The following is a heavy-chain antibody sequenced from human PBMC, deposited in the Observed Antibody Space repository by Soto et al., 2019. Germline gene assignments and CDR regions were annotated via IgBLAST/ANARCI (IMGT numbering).Heavy chain of an antibody. J-gene: IGHJ4*02. CDR2: INHSGST. CDR1: GGSFSGYY. Sequence: QVQLQQWGAGLLKPSETLSLTCAVYGGSFSGYYWSWIRQPPGKGLEWIGEINHSGSTNYNPSLKSRVTISVDTSKNQFSLKLSSVTAADTAVYYCARKLDVWEYTNPNYFDYWGQGTLVTVSS. CDR3: ARKLDVWEYTNPNYFDY. D-gene: IGHD3-16*01. V-gene: IGHV4-34*01.